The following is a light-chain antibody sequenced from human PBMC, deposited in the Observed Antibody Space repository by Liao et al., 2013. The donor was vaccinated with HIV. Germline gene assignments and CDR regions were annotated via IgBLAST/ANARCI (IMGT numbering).Light chain of an antibody. CDR2: YDN. V-gene: IGLV3-21*04. Sequence: SYELTQSPSASVAPGRTATIFCGGDSIGSKSVHWYQQRPGQAPVLVIHYDNDRPSGIPERFSGSNSGNTATLTISRVEAGDEADFYCQVWDSGTDHPVFGGGTKLTVL. CDR1: SIGSKS. J-gene: IGLJ2*01. CDR3: QVWDSGTDHPV.